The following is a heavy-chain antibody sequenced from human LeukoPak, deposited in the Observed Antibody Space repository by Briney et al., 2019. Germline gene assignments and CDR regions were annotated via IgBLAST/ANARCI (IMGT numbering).Heavy chain of an antibody. Sequence: SETLSLTCTVSGYSISTGYYWDWIRQPPGKGLEWIGTFYHGGSTYYNPSLKSRVTISVDTSKNQFSLNLSSVTAADTAVYYCARGSRREVITQYFDYWGQGTLVTVSS. J-gene: IGHJ4*02. CDR2: FYHGGST. V-gene: IGHV4-38-2*02. D-gene: IGHD3-22*01. CDR3: ARGSRREVITQYFDY. CDR1: GYSISTGYY.